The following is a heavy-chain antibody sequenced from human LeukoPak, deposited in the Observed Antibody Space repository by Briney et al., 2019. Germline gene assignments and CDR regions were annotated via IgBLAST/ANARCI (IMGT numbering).Heavy chain of an antibody. CDR3: AKDTGDYYDSSGYYYAGWFDR. J-gene: IGHJ5*02. Sequence: GGSLRLSCAASGFTFGSYGMYWVRQAPGKGLECVAFIRLDGSNKYCADSVKGRFTISRDNSKNTLYLQMNSLRAEDTAVYYCAKDTGDYYDSSGYYYAGWFDRWAQGTLVTVSS. CDR1: GFTFGSYG. CDR2: IRLDGSNK. V-gene: IGHV3-30*02. D-gene: IGHD3-22*01.